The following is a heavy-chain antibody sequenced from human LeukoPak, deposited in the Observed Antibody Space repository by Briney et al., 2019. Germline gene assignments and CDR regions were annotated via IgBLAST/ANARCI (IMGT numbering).Heavy chain of an antibody. CDR2: IWFDGSDK. Sequence: PGRCLRLSCAASGFTFSSYGMHWVRQAPGKGLEWVAVIWFDGSDKYYADSVKGRFTISRDNSKNTLYLQMNSLRAEDTAVYYCARDGYSGYDFYFDYWGQGSLVTVSS. CDR1: GFTFSSYG. J-gene: IGHJ4*02. V-gene: IGHV3-33*01. CDR3: ARDGYSGYDFYFDY. D-gene: IGHD5-12*01.